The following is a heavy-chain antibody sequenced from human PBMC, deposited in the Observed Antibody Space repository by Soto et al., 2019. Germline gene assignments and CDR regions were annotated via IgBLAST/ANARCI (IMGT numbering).Heavy chain of an antibody. CDR3: ARVTDSSSWYRPPGY. CDR2: MNPNSGNT. V-gene: IGHV1-8*01. D-gene: IGHD6-13*01. Sequence: ASVKVSCKASGYTFTIYDINWVLQSSGQWLEWMGWMNPNSGNTGYAQKFQGRVTMTRNTSISTAYMELSSLRSEDTAVYYCARVTDSSSWYRPPGYWGQGTLVTVSS. CDR1: GYTFTIYD. J-gene: IGHJ4*02.